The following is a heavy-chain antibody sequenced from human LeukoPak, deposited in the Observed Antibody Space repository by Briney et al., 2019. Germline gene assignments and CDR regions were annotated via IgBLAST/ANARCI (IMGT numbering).Heavy chain of an antibody. CDR1: GYTFTSYG. D-gene: IGHD2-15*01. Sequence: GASVTVSCTASGYTFTSYGISWVRQAPGQGLEWMGWISAYNGNTNYAQKLQGRVTMTTDTSTSTAYMELRSLRSDDTAVYYCARDPRDLFRRYCSGGSCYGSDPWGQGTLVTVSS. CDR3: ARDPRDLFRRYCSGGSCYGSDP. J-gene: IGHJ5*02. CDR2: ISAYNGNT. V-gene: IGHV1-18*01.